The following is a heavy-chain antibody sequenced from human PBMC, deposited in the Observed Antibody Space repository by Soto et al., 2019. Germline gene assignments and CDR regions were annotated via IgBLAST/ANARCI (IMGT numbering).Heavy chain of an antibody. CDR1: GYTFTSYY. V-gene: IGHV1-8*01. CDR2: MNPNSGNT. J-gene: IGHJ6*03. CDR3: ARGLHYYYYYYMYV. Sequence: ASVKVSCKASGYTFTSYYINRVRQATGQGLEWMGWMNPNSGNTGYAQKFQGRVTMTRNTSISTAYMELSSLRSEDTAVYYCARGLHYYYYYYMYVWGKGTTVTVS.